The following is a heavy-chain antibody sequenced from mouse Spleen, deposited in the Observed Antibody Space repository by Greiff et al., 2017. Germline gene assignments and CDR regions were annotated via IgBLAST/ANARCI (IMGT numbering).Heavy chain of an antibody. CDR2: IYPGDGDT. CDR1: GYPFSSSW. Sequence: QVQLKQSGPELVKPGASVKISCKASGYPFSSSWMNWVKQRPGKGLAWIGRIYPGDGDTHYNEKFKGKATLTADNSSSTAYMELSSLTSEDSAVYFCEREDNYDDHYRYFDVWGAGTSVTESS. D-gene: IGHD2-4*01. CDR3: EREDNYDDHYRYFDV. J-gene: IGHJ1*01. V-gene: IGHV1-82*01.